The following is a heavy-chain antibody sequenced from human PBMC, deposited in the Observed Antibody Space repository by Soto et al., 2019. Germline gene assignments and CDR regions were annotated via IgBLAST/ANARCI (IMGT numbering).Heavy chain of an antibody. CDR2: ISYDGSNK. CDR1: GFTFSRYG. D-gene: IGHD5-12*01. CDR3: AKERKSGYDICLDS. V-gene: IGHV3-30*18. J-gene: IGHJ5*01. Sequence: QVQLVESGGGVVQPGRSLRLSCAAAGFTFSRYGMHWVRQAPGKGLEWVAVISYDGSNKYYADSVKGRFTISRDNSKKTLYLQMNSLRVEDTAVYYCAKERKSGYDICLDSWGQGTLVTVSS.